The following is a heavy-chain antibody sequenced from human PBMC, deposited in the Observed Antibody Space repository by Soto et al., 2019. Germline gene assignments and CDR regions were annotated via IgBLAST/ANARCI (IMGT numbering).Heavy chain of an antibody. V-gene: IGHV3-15*07. D-gene: IGHD5-12*01. J-gene: IGHJ4*02. CDR1: GFTFSNAW. Sequence: GGSLRLSCAASGFTFSNAWMNWVRQAPGKGLEWVGRIKSKTDGGTTDNAAPAKGRFTISSNNSNNTLYLKMNSLKTEAPAVYYCTTGLVVPSVATMGQASDYWGQGTLVTVSS. CDR3: TTGLVVPSVATMGQASDY. CDR2: IKSKTDGGTT.